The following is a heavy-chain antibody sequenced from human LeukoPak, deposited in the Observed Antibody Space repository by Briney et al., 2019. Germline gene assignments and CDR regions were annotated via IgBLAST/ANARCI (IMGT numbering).Heavy chain of an antibody. D-gene: IGHD6-13*01. CDR1: GGTFSSYA. CDR2: IIPIFGTT. Sequence: ASVKVSCKASGGTFSSYAINWVRQAPGQGLEWMAGIIPIFGTTKYAQKFQGRVTITADESTSTAYMQLSSLRSVDTAAYYCARGLAAAAAVTIDYWGQGTLVTVSS. J-gene: IGHJ4*02. CDR3: ARGLAAAAAVTIDY. V-gene: IGHV1-69*13.